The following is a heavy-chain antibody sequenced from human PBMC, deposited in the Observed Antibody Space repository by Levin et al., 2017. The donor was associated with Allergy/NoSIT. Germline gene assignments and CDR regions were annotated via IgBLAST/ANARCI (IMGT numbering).Heavy chain of an antibody. CDR2: IHSGGNT. V-gene: IGHV4-59*11. CDR3: ARLDHSGYSDAFDF. J-gene: IGHJ3*01. D-gene: IGHD3-22*01. CDR1: GGSTSGHY. Sequence: SQTLSLTCTVSGGSTSGHYWAWIRQPPWKGLEWIGFIHSGGNTDYNPSLRSRLTISVDTSKNQFSLKLRSVTAADTAVYFCARLDHSGYSDAFDFWGQGTMVTVSS.